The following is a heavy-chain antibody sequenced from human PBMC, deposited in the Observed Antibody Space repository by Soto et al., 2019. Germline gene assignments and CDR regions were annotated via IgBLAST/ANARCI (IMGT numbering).Heavy chain of an antibody. J-gene: IGHJ4*02. CDR2: INPDTGDT. V-gene: IGHV1-2*02. D-gene: IGHD5-18*01. Sequence: QVQLVQSGAEVKKPGRSVKVSCRASGYTFSAFYMHWVRQAPGQGLEWMGCINPDTGDTNYAQKFQGRVTMTRDTSITTVHMELSRLRSEDTAVYYCTRRGYSDGVYEDFWGQGTLVAVSS. CDR3: TRRGYSDGVYEDF. CDR1: GYTFSAFY.